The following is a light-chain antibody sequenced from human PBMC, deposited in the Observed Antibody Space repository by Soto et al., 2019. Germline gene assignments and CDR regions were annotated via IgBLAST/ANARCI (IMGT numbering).Light chain of an antibody. V-gene: IGKV3-11*01. J-gene: IGKJ3*01. CDR1: QSVSSY. CDR3: QQRSNWPRMIT. CDR2: DAS. Sequence: EIVLTQSPATLSLSPGERATLSCRASQSVSSYLAWYQQKPGQAPRLLIYDASNRATGIPARFSGSGSGTDFTLTISSLEPEDFAVYYCQQRSNWPRMITLGPGTKVDIK.